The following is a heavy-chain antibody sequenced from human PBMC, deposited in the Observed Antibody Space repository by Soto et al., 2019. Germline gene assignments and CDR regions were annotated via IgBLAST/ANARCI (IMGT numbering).Heavy chain of an antibody. CDR2: IYQSGVT. Sequence: PSETLSLTCNMSGDSYSISTYSWSWIRQPPGKALQWIGFIYQSGVTSYNPSLASRVSISLDRSNNQCSLKLKSVTAADTAVYFCAGMPYTSGLRFDPWGPGTLVTLL. J-gene: IGHJ5*02. CDR3: AGMPYTSGLRFDP. V-gene: IGHV4-30-2*01. D-gene: IGHD6-19*01. CDR1: GDSYSISTYS.